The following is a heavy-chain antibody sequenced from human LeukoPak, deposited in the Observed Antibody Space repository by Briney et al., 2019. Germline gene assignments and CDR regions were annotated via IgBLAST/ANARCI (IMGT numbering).Heavy chain of an antibody. D-gene: IGHD4-17*01. CDR1: GYTFTSYY. V-gene: IGHV1-46*01. CDR3: ARETTVTFSYYYGMDV. CDR2: INPSGGST. Sequence: ASVKVSCRASGYTFTSYYMHWVRQAPGQGLEWMGIINPSGGSTSCAQKFQGRVTMTRDTSTSTVYMELSSLRSEDTAVYYCARETTVTFSYYYGMDVWGQGTTVTVSS. J-gene: IGHJ6*02.